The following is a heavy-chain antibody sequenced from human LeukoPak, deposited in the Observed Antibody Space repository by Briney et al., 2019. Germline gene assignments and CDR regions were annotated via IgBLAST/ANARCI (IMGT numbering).Heavy chain of an antibody. D-gene: IGHD1-26*01. CDR1: GGSFSGYH. Sequence: PSETLSLTCAVYGGSFSGYHWSWIRQPPGKGLEWIGEINHSGSTNYNPSLKSRVTISVDTSKNQFSLKLSSVTAADTAVYYCARVATTMAGVGAATLDYWGQGTLVTVSS. J-gene: IGHJ4*02. V-gene: IGHV4-34*01. CDR3: ARVATTMAGVGAATLDY. CDR2: INHSGST.